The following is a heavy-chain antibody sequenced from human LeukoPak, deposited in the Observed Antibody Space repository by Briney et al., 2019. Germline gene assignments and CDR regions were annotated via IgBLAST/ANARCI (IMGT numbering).Heavy chain of an antibody. Sequence: GRSLRLSCAASGFTFSNYGIHWVRQAPGKGLEWVSVIWSHGRSEYYADSVKGRLTISRDNSKNTVSLQMNSLRAEDTAVYYCARDIDTSSHYGWFDPWGQGTLVIVSS. CDR2: IWSHGRSE. V-gene: IGHV3-33*01. CDR3: ARDIDTSSHYGWFDP. D-gene: IGHD3-22*01. J-gene: IGHJ5*02. CDR1: GFTFSNYG.